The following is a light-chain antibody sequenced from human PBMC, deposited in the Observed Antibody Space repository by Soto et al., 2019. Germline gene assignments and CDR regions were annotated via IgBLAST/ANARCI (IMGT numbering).Light chain of an antibody. Sequence: DLQMTQSPSTLSASVGDRVTITCRASQSLSSWLAWYQQKPGKAPKLLIYKAPSLESGVPSRFSGSGSGTEFTLTISSLQPDDFATYYCLQYNSYPWAFGQGTKVDIK. CDR1: QSLSSW. J-gene: IGKJ1*01. CDR2: KAP. CDR3: LQYNSYPWA. V-gene: IGKV1-5*03.